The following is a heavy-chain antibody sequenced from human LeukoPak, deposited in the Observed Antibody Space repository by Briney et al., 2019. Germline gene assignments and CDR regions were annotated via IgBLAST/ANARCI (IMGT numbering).Heavy chain of an antibody. CDR1: GFTFSSYS. CDR3: AKVQKSGDYWDFFDY. J-gene: IGHJ4*02. Sequence: PGGSLRLSCAASGFTFSSYSMNWVRQAPGKGLEWVSSISSSSSYIYYADSVKGRFTISRDNAKNSLYLQMNSLRAEDTALYYCAKVQKSGDYWDFFDYWGQGTLVTVSS. V-gene: IGHV3-21*04. D-gene: IGHD1-26*01. CDR2: ISSSSSYI.